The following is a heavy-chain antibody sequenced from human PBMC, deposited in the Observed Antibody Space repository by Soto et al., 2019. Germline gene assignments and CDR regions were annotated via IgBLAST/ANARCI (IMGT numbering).Heavy chain of an antibody. Sequence: ASVKVSCKASGYTSTSYAMHWVRQAPGQRLEWMGWINAGNGNTKYSQKFQGRVTITRDTSASTAYMELSSLRSEDTAVYYCARGYSSYGFDYWGQGTLVTVSS. V-gene: IGHV1-3*01. D-gene: IGHD6-6*01. CDR3: ARGYSSYGFDY. CDR1: GYTSTSYA. J-gene: IGHJ4*02. CDR2: INAGNGNT.